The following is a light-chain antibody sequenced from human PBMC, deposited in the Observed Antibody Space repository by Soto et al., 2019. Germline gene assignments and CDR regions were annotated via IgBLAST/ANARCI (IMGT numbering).Light chain of an antibody. CDR1: QSVSSSY. CDR2: GAS. V-gene: IGKV3-20*01. Sequence: EIVLTQSPGTLSLSPGERATLSCRASQSVSSSYLAWYQQKPGQAPRLLIYGASSMATGIPDRFSGSGSGTDFTLTISRLEPEDFAVYYCQQYGSSPPLSFGGGPKVEIK. CDR3: QQYGSSPPLS. J-gene: IGKJ4*01.